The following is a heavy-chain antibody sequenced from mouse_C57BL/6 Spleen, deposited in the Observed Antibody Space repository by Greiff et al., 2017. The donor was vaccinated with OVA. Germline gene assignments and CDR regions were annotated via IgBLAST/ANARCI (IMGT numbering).Heavy chain of an antibody. V-gene: IGHV5-9-1*02. D-gene: IGHD2-4*01. CDR1: GFTFSSYA. J-gene: IGHJ1*03. CDR3: TREEGYDYDVWYFDV. Sequence: EVKLVESGEGLVKPGGSLKLSCAASGFTFSSYAMSWVRQTPEKRLEWVAYISSGGDYIYYADTVKGRFTISRDNARNTLYLQMSSLKSEDTAMYYCTREEGYDYDVWYFDVWGTGTTVTVSS. CDR2: ISSGGDYI.